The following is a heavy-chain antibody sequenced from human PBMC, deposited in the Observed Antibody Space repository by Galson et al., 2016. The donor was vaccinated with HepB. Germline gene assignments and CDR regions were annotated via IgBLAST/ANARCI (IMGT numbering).Heavy chain of an antibody. D-gene: IGHD1-1*01. CDR2: ISSNGGTT. J-gene: IGHJ6*02. Sequence: SLRLSCAASGFTFSSYVMYWVRQAPGKGLDSVSAISSNGGTTSYADSVKGRFTISRDNSKNTLYLQMSSLRDDDTAVYYCVKMYTKYAYYYYGMDVWGQGTTVSVPS. V-gene: IGHV3-64D*06. CDR1: GFTFSSYV. CDR3: VKMYTKYAYYYYGMDV.